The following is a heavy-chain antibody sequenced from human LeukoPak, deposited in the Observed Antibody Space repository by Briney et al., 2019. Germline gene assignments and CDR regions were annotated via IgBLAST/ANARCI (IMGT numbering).Heavy chain of an antibody. D-gene: IGHD2-2*01. CDR2: MNPNSGNT. CDR1: GYTFTSYD. V-gene: IGHV1-8*01. J-gene: IGHJ4*02. Sequence: GASVKVSCKASGYTFTSYDINWVRQATGQGLEWMGWMNPNSGNTNYAQKLQGRVTLTTDTSTSTAYMELRSLRSDDTAVYYCARGGAEVPKIDHWGQGTLVTVSS. CDR3: ARGGAEVPKIDH.